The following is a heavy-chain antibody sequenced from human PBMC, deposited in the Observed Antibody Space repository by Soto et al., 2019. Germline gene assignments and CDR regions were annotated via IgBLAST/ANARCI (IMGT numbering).Heavy chain of an antibody. J-gene: IGHJ4*02. CDR1: GGTFSSYA. D-gene: IGHD5-12*01. CDR2: IIPIFGTA. CDR3: ARAVEGRDGYNSGGY. Sequence: ASVKVSGKASGGTFSSYAISWVRQAPGQGLEWMGGIIPIFGTANYAQKFQGRVTITADESTSTAYMELSSLRSEDTAVYYCARAVEGRDGYNSGGYWGQGTLVTVSS. V-gene: IGHV1-69*13.